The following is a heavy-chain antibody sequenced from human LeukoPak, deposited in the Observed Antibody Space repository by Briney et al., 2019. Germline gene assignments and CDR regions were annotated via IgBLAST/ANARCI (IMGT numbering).Heavy chain of an antibody. J-gene: IGHJ4*02. CDR2: ISSSSSYI. V-gene: IGHV3-21*01. CDR1: GCTFSSYS. D-gene: IGHD5-12*01. CDR3: TSGPIVAGEAFDY. Sequence: PGGSLRLSCAASGCTFSSYSMNWVRQAPGKGLEWVSSISSSSSYIYYADSVKGRFTISRDNAKNSLYLQMNSLRAEDTAVYYCTSGPIVAGEAFDYWGQGTLVTVSS.